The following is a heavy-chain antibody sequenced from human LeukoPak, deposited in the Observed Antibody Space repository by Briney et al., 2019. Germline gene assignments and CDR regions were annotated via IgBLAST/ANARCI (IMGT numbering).Heavy chain of an antibody. Sequence: GGSLRLSCAASGFTFSDYYMSWIRQAPGKGLEWVSYISSSGSTIYYADSVKGRFTISRDNSKNTLYLQMNSLRAEDTAVYYCAKGGCTNGVCYNDYWGQGTLVTVSS. V-gene: IGHV3-11*04. CDR2: ISSSGSTI. J-gene: IGHJ4*02. D-gene: IGHD2-8*01. CDR1: GFTFSDYY. CDR3: AKGGCTNGVCYNDY.